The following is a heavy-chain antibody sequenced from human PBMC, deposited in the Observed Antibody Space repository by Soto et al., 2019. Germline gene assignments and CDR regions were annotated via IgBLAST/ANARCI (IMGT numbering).Heavy chain of an antibody. CDR3: EKWGVYGAGNYYHY. V-gene: IGHV3-30*18. Sequence: TGGSLRLSCAASGFTFSNYGMHGVRQAPGKGLEWVAVISYDGSLRFYTASVKGRFTISRDNSKNTLYLQMDSLRVEDTAVYNCEKWGVYGAGNYYHYWGQGTMVTVSS. CDR2: ISYDGSLR. CDR1: GFTFSNYG. D-gene: IGHD3-10*01. J-gene: IGHJ4*01.